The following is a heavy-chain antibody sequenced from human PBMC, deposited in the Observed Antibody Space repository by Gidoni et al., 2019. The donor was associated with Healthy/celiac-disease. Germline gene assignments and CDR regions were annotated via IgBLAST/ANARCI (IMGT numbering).Heavy chain of an antibody. CDR1: GYTFTSYG. Sequence: QVQLVQSGAEVKKPGASVKVSCKASGYTFTSYGISWVRQAPGQGLEWMGWISAYNGNTNYAQKLQGRVTMTTDTSTSTAYMELRSLRSDDTAVYYCAREPEPEICGGDCYRYGMDVWGQGTTVTVSS. CDR3: AREPEPEICGGDCYRYGMDV. V-gene: IGHV1-18*01. CDR2: ISAYNGNT. D-gene: IGHD2-21*01. J-gene: IGHJ6*02.